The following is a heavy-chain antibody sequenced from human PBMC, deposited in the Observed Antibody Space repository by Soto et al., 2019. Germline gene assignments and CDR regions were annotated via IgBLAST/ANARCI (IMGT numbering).Heavy chain of an antibody. Sequence: GGSLRLSCAASGFTFDDYAMHWVRQAPGKGLEWVSGISWNSGSIGYADSVKGRFTISRDNAKNSLYLQMNSLRAEDTALYYCAKDMGVWFLLPRSNSSSWTVPDYWGQGTLVTVSS. CDR3: AKDMGVWFLLPRSNSSSWTVPDY. V-gene: IGHV3-9*01. CDR2: ISWNSGSI. J-gene: IGHJ4*02. CDR1: GFTFDDYA. D-gene: IGHD6-13*01.